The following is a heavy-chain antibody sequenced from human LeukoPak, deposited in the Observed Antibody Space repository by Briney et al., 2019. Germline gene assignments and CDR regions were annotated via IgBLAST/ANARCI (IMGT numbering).Heavy chain of an antibody. CDR1: GFTFSSYG. CDR3: AGSSGHTGWFEWFDP. CDR2: INPSGGST. Sequence: PGRSLRLSCAASGFTFSSYGMHWVRQAPGQGLEWMGIINPSGGSTSYAQKFQGRVTMTRDTSTSTVYMELSSLRSEDTAVYYCAGSSGHTGWFEWFDPWGQGTLVTVSS. V-gene: IGHV1-46*01. D-gene: IGHD6-19*01. J-gene: IGHJ5*02.